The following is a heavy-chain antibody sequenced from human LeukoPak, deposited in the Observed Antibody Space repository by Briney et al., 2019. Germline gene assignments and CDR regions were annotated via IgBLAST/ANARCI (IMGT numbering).Heavy chain of an antibody. D-gene: IGHD6-13*01. CDR3: ARADIAAAGTEGGNWFDP. V-gene: IGHV4-59*01. Sequence: SETLSLTCTVSGGSISSYYWSWIRQPPGKGLEWIGYIYYSGSTNYNPSLKSRVTISVDTSKNQFSLKLSSVTAADTAVYYCARADIAAAGTEGGNWFDPWGQGTLVTVSS. J-gene: IGHJ5*02. CDR2: IYYSGST. CDR1: GGSISSYY.